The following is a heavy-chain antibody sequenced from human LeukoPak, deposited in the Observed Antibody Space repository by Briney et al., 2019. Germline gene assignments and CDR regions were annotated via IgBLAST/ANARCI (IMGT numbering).Heavy chain of an antibody. CDR1: GGSFSGYY. Sequence: SETLSLTCAVYGGSFSGYYWSWIRQPPGKGLEWIGEINHSGSTNYNPSLKSRVTISVDTSKNQFSLKLSSVTAADTAVYYCARGGSSIRPLLYYGMDVWGQGTTVTVSS. V-gene: IGHV4-34*01. D-gene: IGHD2-2*01. J-gene: IGHJ6*02. CDR3: ARGGSSIRPLLYYGMDV. CDR2: INHSGST.